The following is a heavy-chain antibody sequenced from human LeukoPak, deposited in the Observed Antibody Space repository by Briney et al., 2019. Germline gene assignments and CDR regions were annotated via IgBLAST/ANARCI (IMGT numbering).Heavy chain of an antibody. V-gene: IGHV4-34*01. Sequence: SSETLSLTCAVYGGSFSGYYWSWIRQPPGKGLEWIGEINHSGSTNYNPSLKSRVTISVDTSKNQFSLKLSSVTAADTAVYYCARGWSVSPRFRYGGRFWFDPWGQGTLVTVSS. J-gene: IGHJ5*02. CDR1: GGSFSGYY. D-gene: IGHD3-10*01. CDR3: ARGWSVSPRFRYGGRFWFDP. CDR2: INHSGST.